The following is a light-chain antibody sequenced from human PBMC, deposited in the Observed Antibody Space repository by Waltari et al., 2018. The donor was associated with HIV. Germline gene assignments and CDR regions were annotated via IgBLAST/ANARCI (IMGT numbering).Light chain of an antibody. Sequence: EIVLTQSPATLSFSPGERPTPSCRASQSVSSYLAWYQQKPGQAPTLLIYDATNRATGIPARFSGSGSGTDFTLTISSLEPEDSAVYYCQQRSNWPLTFGGGTKVEIK. CDR1: QSVSSY. CDR2: DAT. V-gene: IGKV3-11*01. CDR3: QQRSNWPLT. J-gene: IGKJ4*01.